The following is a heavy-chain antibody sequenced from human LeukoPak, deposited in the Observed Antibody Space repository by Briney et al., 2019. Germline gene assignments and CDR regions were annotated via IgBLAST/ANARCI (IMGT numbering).Heavy chain of an antibody. CDR1: GYIFTAYY. D-gene: IGHD3-22*01. J-gene: IGHJ5*02. CDR3: ARAKLRAIVAVKTNWFDP. Sequence: GASVRVSCKASGYIFTAYYIHWLRQAPGQGPEWMGWINPNSGGTKYAQRFQGRVTMTRDTSISTAYMELSRLTFDDTSLYYCARAKLRAIVAVKTNWFDPWGQGTQVTVSS. V-gene: IGHV1-2*02. CDR2: INPNSGGT.